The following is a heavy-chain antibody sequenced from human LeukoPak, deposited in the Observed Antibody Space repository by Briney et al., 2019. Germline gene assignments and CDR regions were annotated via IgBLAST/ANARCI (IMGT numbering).Heavy chain of an antibody. Sequence: GGSLRLSCAASGFTFSSYGMHWVRQAPGKGLEWVAFVRYDGSNKYYADSVKGRFTISRDNSNNTLFLQMNSLRAEDTAAYYCAKDFQAIVVVPTAILDIWGQGTLVTVSS. D-gene: IGHD2-2*02. CDR1: GFTFSSYG. CDR3: AKDFQAIVVVPTAILDI. CDR2: VRYDGSNK. V-gene: IGHV3-30*02. J-gene: IGHJ4*02.